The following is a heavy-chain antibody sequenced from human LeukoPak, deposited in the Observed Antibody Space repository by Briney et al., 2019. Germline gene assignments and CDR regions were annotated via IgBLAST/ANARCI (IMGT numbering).Heavy chain of an antibody. CDR2: ISASGAAT. J-gene: IGHJ4*02. D-gene: IGHD3-9*01. Sequence: GGSLRLSCVASGFTFSNYAMSWVRQAPGKGLEWVSAISASGAATKYADSVKGRFTISRDNSKNTLSLQMDSLRVEDRAVYSCVKSETYYDILPGYDNWGQGTLVTVSS. V-gene: IGHV3-23*01. CDR1: GFTFSNYA. CDR3: VKSETYYDILPGYDN.